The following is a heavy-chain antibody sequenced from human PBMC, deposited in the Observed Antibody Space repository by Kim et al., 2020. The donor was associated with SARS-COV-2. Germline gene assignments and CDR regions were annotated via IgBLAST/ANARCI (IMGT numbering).Heavy chain of an antibody. V-gene: IGHV1-18*01. J-gene: IGHJ2*01. CDR3: ARDDQYSSSSWYFDL. D-gene: IGHD6-6*01. Sequence: QKLQGRVTMTTDTSTSTAYMELRSLRSDDTAVYYCARDDQYSSSSWYFDLWGRGTLVTVSS.